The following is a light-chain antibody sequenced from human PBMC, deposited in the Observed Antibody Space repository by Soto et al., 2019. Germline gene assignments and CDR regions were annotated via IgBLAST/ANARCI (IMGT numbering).Light chain of an antibody. Sequence: DIQMTQSPSTLSASVGDRVTITCRASQSISSWLAWYQQKPGKAPKLLIYDAFSLESGVPSRFSGSGSGTEFTLTISSLQPDDFASSYCQQYSTHLYTFGQGTKLEI. J-gene: IGKJ2*01. CDR1: QSISSW. V-gene: IGKV1-5*01. CDR2: DAF. CDR3: QQYSTHLYT.